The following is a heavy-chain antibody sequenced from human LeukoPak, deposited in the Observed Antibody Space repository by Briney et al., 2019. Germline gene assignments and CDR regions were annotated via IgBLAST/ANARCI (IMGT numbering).Heavy chain of an antibody. CDR1: GFTFNNYW. CDR3: AKGKGSSWYATLDY. V-gene: IGHV3-7*03. D-gene: IGHD6-13*01. Sequence: GGSLRLSCAASGFTFNNYWMSWVRQAPGKGLEWVANIKQDGSEKYYVDSVKGRFTISRDNSKNTLYLQMNSLRAEDTAVYYCAKGKGSSWYATLDYWGQGTLVTVSS. J-gene: IGHJ4*02. CDR2: IKQDGSEK.